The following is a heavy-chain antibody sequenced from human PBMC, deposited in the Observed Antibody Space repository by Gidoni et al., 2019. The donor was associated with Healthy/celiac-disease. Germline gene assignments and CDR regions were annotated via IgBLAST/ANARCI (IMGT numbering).Heavy chain of an antibody. CDR2: ISWNSGSI. D-gene: IGHD6-13*01. J-gene: IGHJ4*02. Sequence: EVQLVESGGGLVQPGRSLRLSCAASGFTFDDYAMHWVRQAPGKGLECVSGISWNSGSIGYADSVKGRFTISRDNAKNSLYLQMNSLRAEDTALYYCAKASIAAAGIDYWGQGTLVTVSS. CDR3: AKASIAAAGIDY. V-gene: IGHV3-9*01. CDR1: GFTFDDYA.